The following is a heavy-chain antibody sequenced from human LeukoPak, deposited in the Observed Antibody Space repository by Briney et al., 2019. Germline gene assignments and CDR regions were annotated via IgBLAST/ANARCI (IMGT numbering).Heavy chain of an antibody. CDR1: GGSISSSNW. V-gene: IGHV4-4*02. J-gene: IGHJ6*02. CDR3: ARVVAATLYYYGMDV. D-gene: IGHD2-15*01. CDR2: IYHSGST. Sequence: SGTLSLTFAVSGGSISSSNWWSWVRQPPGKGLEWIGEIYHSGSTNYNPSLKSRVTISVDKSKNQFSLKLSSVTAADTAVYYCARVVAATLYYYGMDVWGQGTTVTVSS.